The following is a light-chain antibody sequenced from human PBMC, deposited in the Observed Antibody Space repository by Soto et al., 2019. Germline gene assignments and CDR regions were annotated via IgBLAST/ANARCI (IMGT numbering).Light chain of an antibody. CDR2: AAS. CDR3: QQYYSYPFT. V-gene: IGKV1-8*01. CDR1: QGISSY. Sequence: AIRMTQSPSSFSASTGDKVTITCRASQGISSYLAWYQQKPGKAPKLLIYAASTLQSGVPSRFSGSGSGTDFTLTISCLQSEDFATYYRQQYYSYPFTFGPGTKVDIK. J-gene: IGKJ3*01.